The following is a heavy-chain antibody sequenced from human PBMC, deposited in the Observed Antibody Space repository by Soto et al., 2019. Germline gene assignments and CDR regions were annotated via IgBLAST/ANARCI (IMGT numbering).Heavy chain of an antibody. J-gene: IGHJ4*02. Sequence: QIQLVESGGDVVQPGKSLRLSCAASGFNFGFFGMHWVRQAPGKGLEWVAFISGDGINTQYADSVRGRFTLSRDYSRKTMYLQMDSLRDEDTALYYCARGNLSFDFDSWGLGTLGTVS. V-gene: IGHV3-30*03. CDR3: ARGNLSFDFDS. CDR2: ISGDGINT. D-gene: IGHD1-26*01. CDR1: GFNFGFFG.